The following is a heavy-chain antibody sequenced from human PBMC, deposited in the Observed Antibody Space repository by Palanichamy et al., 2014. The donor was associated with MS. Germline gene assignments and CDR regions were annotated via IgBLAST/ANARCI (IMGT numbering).Heavy chain of an antibody. Sequence: EVQLVESGGGLVQSGGSLRLSCEASGFSFSSYEMNWVRQAPGKGLEWVSYISSSGGIIYYADSVKGRFTMSRDNAKNSLYLQMNSLRAEDTAVYYCTRDTYYFDYWGQGTLVTVSS. V-gene: IGHV3-48*03. J-gene: IGHJ4*02. CDR2: ISSSGGII. CDR3: TRDTYYFDY. D-gene: IGHD2/OR15-2a*01. CDR1: GFSFSSYE.